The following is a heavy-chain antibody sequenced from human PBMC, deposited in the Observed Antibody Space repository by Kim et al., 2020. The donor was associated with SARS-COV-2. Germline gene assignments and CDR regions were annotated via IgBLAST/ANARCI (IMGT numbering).Heavy chain of an antibody. CDR3: ATEGRDYCTGGSCFAY. CDR1: GHPLTNNYG. J-gene: IGHJ4*02. CDR2: ISGYNGNT. D-gene: IGHD2-15*01. V-gene: IGHV1-18*04. Sequence: ASVKVSCKSSGHPLTNNYGITWVRQAPGQGLEWMGWISGYNGNTNYARKLQGRVTITIDTSTNTAYMELRSLKSDDTAVYYCATEGRDYCTGGSCFAYWGQGALVTVSS.